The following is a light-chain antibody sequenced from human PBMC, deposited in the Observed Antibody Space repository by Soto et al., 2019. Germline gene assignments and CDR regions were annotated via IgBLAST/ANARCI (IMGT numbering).Light chain of an antibody. CDR1: QGFSNS. Sequence: DIQMTQSPSSLTASIGDRVTISCRASQGFSNSLAWYQQKPGKVPTLLIYGASILQSGVPSRFSGSGSGTEFTLTISCLQPEAVATYFCQKYDSAPLTFGGGTKVEIK. CDR3: QKYDSAPLT. V-gene: IGKV1-27*01. J-gene: IGKJ4*01. CDR2: GAS.